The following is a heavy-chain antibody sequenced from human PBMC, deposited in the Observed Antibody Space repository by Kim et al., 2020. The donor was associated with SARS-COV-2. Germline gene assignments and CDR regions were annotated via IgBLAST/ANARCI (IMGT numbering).Heavy chain of an antibody. CDR2: SYI. J-gene: IGHJ4*02. CDR3: VIEIYYFDY. V-gene: IGHV3-21*01. D-gene: IGHD2-15*01. Sequence: SYIYYADSVKGRFTISRDNAKNSLYLQMNSLRAEDTAVYYCVIEIYYFDYWGQGTLVTVSS.